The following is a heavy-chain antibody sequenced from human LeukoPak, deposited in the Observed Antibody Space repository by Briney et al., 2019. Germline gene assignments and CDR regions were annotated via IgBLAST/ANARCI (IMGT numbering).Heavy chain of an antibody. CDR3: ARDRVAVAGTRFHPLDY. J-gene: IGHJ4*02. CDR2: ISSSSSYI. D-gene: IGHD6-19*01. V-gene: IGHV3-21*01. Sequence: GGSLRLSCAASGFTFSSYSMNWVRQAPGKGLEWVSSISSSSSYIYYADSVKGRFTISRDNAKNSLYLQMNSLRAEDTAVYYCARDRVAVAGTRFHPLDYWGQGTLVTVSS. CDR1: GFTFSSYS.